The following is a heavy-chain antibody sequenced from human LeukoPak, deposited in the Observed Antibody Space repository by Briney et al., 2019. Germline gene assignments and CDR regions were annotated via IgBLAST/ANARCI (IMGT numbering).Heavy chain of an antibody. Sequence: QPGGSLRLSCAASGFTFSSYAMHWVRQAPGKGLEWVAVISYDGSNKYYADSVKGRFTISRDNSKNTLYLQMNSLRAEDTAVYYCARDYYDFWSGYHGWFDPWGQGTLVTVSS. D-gene: IGHD3-3*01. V-gene: IGHV3-30-3*01. CDR3: ARDYYDFWSGYHGWFDP. CDR1: GFTFSSYA. CDR2: ISYDGSNK. J-gene: IGHJ5*02.